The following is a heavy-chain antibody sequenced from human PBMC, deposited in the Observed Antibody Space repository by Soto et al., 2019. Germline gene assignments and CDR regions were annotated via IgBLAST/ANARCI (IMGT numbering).Heavy chain of an antibody. CDR2: ILSSDEK. Sequence: QVTLKESGPVLVKPTETLTLTCTVSGFSLRNARMGVSWIRQPPGKALEWLAHILSSDEKSYNTYLKGRLTLSQDTSKSQVVLTMTNMDPVDTATYFCARMLAVNYYYYYVDVWGEGTTVTVSS. CDR3: ARMLAVNYYYYYVDV. CDR1: GFSLRNARMG. V-gene: IGHV2-26*01. J-gene: IGHJ6*03. D-gene: IGHD3-22*01.